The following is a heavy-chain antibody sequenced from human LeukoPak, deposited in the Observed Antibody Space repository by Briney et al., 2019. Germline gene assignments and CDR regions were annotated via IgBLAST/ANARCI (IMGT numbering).Heavy chain of an antibody. D-gene: IGHD3-10*01. J-gene: IGHJ4*02. CDR1: GFTFSSYW. CDR2: INSDGSST. V-gene: IGHV3-74*01. Sequence: PGGSLRLSCAASGFTFSSYWMHWVRQAPGKGLAWVSRINSDGSSTSYADSVKGRFTISRDNAKNTLYLQMNSLRAEDTAVYYCARGSTYYYGSGSYYSDYYFDHWGQGTLVTVSS. CDR3: ARGSTYYYGSGSYYSDYYFDH.